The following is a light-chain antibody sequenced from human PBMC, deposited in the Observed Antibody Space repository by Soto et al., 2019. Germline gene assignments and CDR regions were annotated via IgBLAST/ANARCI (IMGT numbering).Light chain of an antibody. Sequence: IVLTQSPGTLSLSPGESTTLSCRASQSVSNNYLAWYQQKPGQAPRLLIYGASSRATGIPDRFSGSGSGTDFTLTISRLEPEDFAVYYCQQYGSSPSLTFGGGTKVDIK. J-gene: IGKJ4*01. V-gene: IGKV3-20*01. CDR1: QSVSNNY. CDR2: GAS. CDR3: QQYGSSPSLT.